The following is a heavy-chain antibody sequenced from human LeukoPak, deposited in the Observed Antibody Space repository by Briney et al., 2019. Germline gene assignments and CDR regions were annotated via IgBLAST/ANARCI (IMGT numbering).Heavy chain of an antibody. CDR1: GGSISSSSYY. D-gene: IGHD4-17*01. CDR3: ACFDYGDYAFDY. V-gene: IGHV4-39*01. CDR2: IYYSGST. Sequence: SETLSLTCTVSGGSISSSSYYWGWIRQPPGKGLEWIGSIYYSGSTYYNPSLKSRVTISVDTSKNQFSLKLSSVTAADTAVYYCACFDYGDYAFDYWGQGTLVTVSS. J-gene: IGHJ4*02.